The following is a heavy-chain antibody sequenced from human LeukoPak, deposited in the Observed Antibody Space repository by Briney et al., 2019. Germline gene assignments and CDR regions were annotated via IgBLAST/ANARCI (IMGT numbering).Heavy chain of an antibody. Sequence: SETLSLTCTVSGYSISSGYYWGWIRQPPGKGLEWIGSIYHSGSTYYNPSLKSRVTISVDTSKNQFSLKLSSVTAADTAVYYCARAVVDSSSWYPYYFDYWGQGTLVTVSS. CDR3: ARAVVDSSSWYPYYFDY. J-gene: IGHJ4*02. CDR2: IYHSGST. V-gene: IGHV4-38-2*02. CDR1: GYSISSGYY. D-gene: IGHD6-13*01.